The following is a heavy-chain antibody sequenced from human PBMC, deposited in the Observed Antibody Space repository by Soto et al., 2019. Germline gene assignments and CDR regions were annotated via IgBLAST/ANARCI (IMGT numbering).Heavy chain of an antibody. CDR1: GYPFSKYG. D-gene: IGHD3-10*01. CDR2: IKPDNGDT. J-gene: IGHJ5*02. CDR3: ATSSDSGFDP. Sequence: QLQLVQSGAEVERPGASVRVSCKAYGYPFSKYGISWIRQAPGQGLEWMGWIKPDNGDTNYAQKFQGRVTVTTDTSSNTAYMELRSLRSDDTAVYYCATSSDSGFDPWGQGTLVSVSS. V-gene: IGHV1-18*04.